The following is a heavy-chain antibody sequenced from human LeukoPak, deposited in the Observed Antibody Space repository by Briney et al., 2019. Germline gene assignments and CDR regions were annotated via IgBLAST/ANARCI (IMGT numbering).Heavy chain of an antibody. D-gene: IGHD3-3*01. CDR3: AIPTTEILRFLEDYYGMDV. CDR2: ISGSGGST. J-gene: IGHJ6*02. Sequence: GGSLRLSCTASGFTFTNYGMSWVRQAPGKGLEWVSTISGSGGSTYYADSVKGRFTISRDNSKNTLYLQMNSLRAEDTAVYYCAIPTTEILRFLEDYYGMDVWGQGTTVTVSS. V-gene: IGHV3-23*01. CDR1: GFTFTNYG.